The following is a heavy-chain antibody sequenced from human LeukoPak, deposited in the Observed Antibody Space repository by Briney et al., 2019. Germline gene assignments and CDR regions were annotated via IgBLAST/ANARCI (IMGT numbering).Heavy chain of an antibody. Sequence: ASVKVSXKASGYTFTSYGISWMRQAPGHGLEWIGWISAYNGNTNYAQKLQGRVTMTTDTSTSTAYMELRSLRSDDTAVYYCARVYGDYGDAFDIWGQGTMVTVSS. CDR3: ARVYGDYGDAFDI. D-gene: IGHD4-17*01. CDR2: ISAYNGNT. V-gene: IGHV1-18*01. J-gene: IGHJ3*02. CDR1: GYTFTSYG.